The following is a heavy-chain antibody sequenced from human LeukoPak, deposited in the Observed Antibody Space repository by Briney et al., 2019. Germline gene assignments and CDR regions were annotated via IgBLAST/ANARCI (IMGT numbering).Heavy chain of an antibody. CDR1: GFPFSTYS. CDR2: MYGHGETT. Sequence: GGSLRLSCVASGFPFSTYSMSWVRQPPGKGREWVSIMYGHGETTYYADSVKGRFTIPRDNSKSTLYLQIHSLRAEDTAVYYCAKDQRPDSGYDIDYWGQGTLVTVSS. V-gene: IGHV3-23*01. J-gene: IGHJ4*02. D-gene: IGHD5-12*01. CDR3: AKDQRPDSGYDIDY.